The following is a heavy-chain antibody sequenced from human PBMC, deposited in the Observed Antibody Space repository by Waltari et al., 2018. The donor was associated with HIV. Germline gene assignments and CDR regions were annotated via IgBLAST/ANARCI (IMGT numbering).Heavy chain of an antibody. CDR2: IKTKGDGGAT. D-gene: IGHD3-10*01. J-gene: IGHJ4*02. Sequence: ELQLVESGGDLLKPGGCLRLPCAPSGFPLNSVWMRWVRQAPGKGLEWVGRIKTKGDGGATDYAAAVKGRFTISRDDSKNTVYLQMNSLKIEDTAVYYCTSEEDYGSGSHFDYWGQGTLVTVSS. V-gene: IGHV3-15*01. CDR3: TSEEDYGSGSHFDY. CDR1: GFPLNSVW.